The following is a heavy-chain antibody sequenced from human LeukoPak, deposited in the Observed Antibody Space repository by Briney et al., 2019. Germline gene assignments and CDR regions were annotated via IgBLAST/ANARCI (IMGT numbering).Heavy chain of an antibody. Sequence: SETLSLTCAVYGGSFSGYYWSWIRQPPGKGLEWIGEINHSGSTNYNPSLKSRVTISVDTSKNQFSLKLSSVTAADTAVYYCARGRQLWLRAFDIWGQGTMVTVSS. V-gene: IGHV4-34*01. CDR3: ARGRQLWLRAFDI. J-gene: IGHJ3*02. CDR1: GGSFSGYY. D-gene: IGHD5-18*01. CDR2: INHSGST.